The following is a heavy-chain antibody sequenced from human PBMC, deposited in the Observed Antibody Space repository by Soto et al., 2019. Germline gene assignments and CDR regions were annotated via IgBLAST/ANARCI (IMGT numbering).Heavy chain of an antibody. V-gene: IGHV4-39*01. CDR3: ARGYSYGYVDF. CDR2: FYYSGST. CDR1: GDSFSTNSYY. J-gene: IGHJ4*02. D-gene: IGHD5-18*01. Sequence: QLQLQESGPGLVKPSETLSLTCSVSGDSFSTNSYYWGWIRQPPGRGLECIGSFYYSGSTHYNPSLKSRVALSVDTSKNQFSLKLSSVTAADTAVYYCARGYSYGYVDFWGQGTLVTVSS.